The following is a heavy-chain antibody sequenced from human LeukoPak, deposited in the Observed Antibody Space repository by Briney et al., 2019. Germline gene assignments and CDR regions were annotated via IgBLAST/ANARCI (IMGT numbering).Heavy chain of an antibody. CDR2: IYYSGST. J-gene: IGHJ3*01. D-gene: IGHD3-22*01. V-gene: IGHV4-59*01. Sequence: SETLSLTCTVSGGSISSYYWSWIRQPPGKGLEWIGYIYYSGSTNYNPSLKSRVTISVDTSKNQFSPKLSSVTAADTAVYYCARGGYYYDSSGYFPVWGQGTMVTVSS. CDR3: ARGGYYYDSSGYFPV. CDR1: GGSISSYY.